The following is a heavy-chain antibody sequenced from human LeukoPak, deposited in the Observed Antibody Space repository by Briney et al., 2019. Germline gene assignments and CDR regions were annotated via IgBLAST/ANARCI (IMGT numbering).Heavy chain of an antibody. D-gene: IGHD3-16*01. CDR3: AKASLPGGVTRAVDY. CDR2: ISGSGGST. Sequence: GGSLRLSCAASGFTFSSYAMSWVRQAPGKGLEWVSAISGSGGSTYYADSVKGRFTISRDNSKNTLYLQMNSLRAEDTAVYYCAKASLPGGVTRAVDYWGQGTLVTVSS. V-gene: IGHV3-23*01. J-gene: IGHJ4*02. CDR1: GFTFSSYA.